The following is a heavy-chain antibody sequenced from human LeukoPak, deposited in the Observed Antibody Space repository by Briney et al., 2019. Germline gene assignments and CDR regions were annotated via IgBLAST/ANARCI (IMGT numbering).Heavy chain of an antibody. V-gene: IGHV4-34*01. CDR2: INHSGST. J-gene: IGHJ4*02. Sequence: SETLSLTCAVYGVSFSGYYWSWLRQPPGKGLEGVGEINHSGSTNYNPSLKSRVTISVDTSKNQFSLKLSSVTAADTAVYYCARGQNQDCYDSSGYLDYWGQGTLVTVSS. D-gene: IGHD3-22*01. CDR1: GVSFSGYY. CDR3: ARGQNQDCYDSSGYLDY.